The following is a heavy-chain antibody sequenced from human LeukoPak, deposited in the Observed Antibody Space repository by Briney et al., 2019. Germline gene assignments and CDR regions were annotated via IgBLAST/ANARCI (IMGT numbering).Heavy chain of an antibody. V-gene: IGHV3-30*02. CDR2: IRYDGSNK. D-gene: IGHD3-22*01. J-gene: IGHJ4*02. CDR1: GFTFSSYG. CDR3: AKVRHITMIVVVINNY. Sequence: GGSLRLSCALSGFTFSSYGMHWVRQAPAKGLECVAFIRYDGSNKYYADSVKGRFTISRDNSKNTLYLQMNSLRAEDTAVYYCAKVRHITMIVVVINNYWGQGTLVTVSS.